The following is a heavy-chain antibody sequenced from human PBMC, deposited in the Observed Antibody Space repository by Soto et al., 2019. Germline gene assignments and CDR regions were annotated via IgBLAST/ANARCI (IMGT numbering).Heavy chain of an antibody. V-gene: IGHV1-46*03. Sequence: GASVKVSCKASGYTFTSYYMHWVRQAPGQGLEWMGIINPSGGSTSYAQKFQGRVTMTRDTSTSTVYMELSSLRSEDTAVYYCARFGLPEDYYYGMDVWGQGTTVTVSS. CDR2: INPSGGST. CDR3: ARFGLPEDYYYGMDV. CDR1: GYTFTSYY. D-gene: IGHD3-10*01. J-gene: IGHJ6*02.